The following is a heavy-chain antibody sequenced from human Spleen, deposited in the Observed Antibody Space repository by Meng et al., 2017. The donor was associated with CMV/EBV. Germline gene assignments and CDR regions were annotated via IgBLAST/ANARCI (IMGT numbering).Heavy chain of an antibody. V-gene: IGHV1-46*01. CDR1: GYTFTTYY. J-gene: IGHJ5*02. CDR2: INPSGGST. D-gene: IGHD6-19*01. CDR3: ARDHDSSGWYTP. Sequence: ASVKVSCKASGYTFTTYYLHWVRQAPGQGLEWMGMINPSGGSTNYAQKFQDRVTMTRDTSTSTVYMELSRLRSDDTAVYYCARDHDSSGWYTPWGQGTLVTVSS.